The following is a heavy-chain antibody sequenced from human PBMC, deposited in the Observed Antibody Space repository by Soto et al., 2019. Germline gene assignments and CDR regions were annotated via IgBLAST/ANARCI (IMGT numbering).Heavy chain of an antibody. J-gene: IGHJ4*02. CDR3: AKDDEVRGVIVVELVYFDY. Sequence: GGSLRFSCAASGFTFSSYAMSWVRPAPGKGLEWVSAISGSGGSTYYADSVKGRFTISRDNSKNTLYLQMNSLRAEDTAVYYCAKDDEVRGVIVVELVYFDYWGQGTLVNVSS. CDR1: GFTFSSYA. CDR2: ISGSGGST. V-gene: IGHV3-23*01. D-gene: IGHD3-10*01.